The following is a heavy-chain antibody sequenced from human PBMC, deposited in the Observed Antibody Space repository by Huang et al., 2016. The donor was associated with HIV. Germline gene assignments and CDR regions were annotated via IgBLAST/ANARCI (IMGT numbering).Heavy chain of an antibody. CDR3: AGVITDAFDI. Sequence: QVQLVESGGGVVQPGGSLRLSCAASGFTFSSYGMHWVRQAPGKGREWVAFIRYDGSNKYYADSVKGRFTISRDNSKNTLYLQMNSLRAEDTAVYYCAGVITDAFDIWGQGTMVTVSS. CDR2: IRYDGSNK. J-gene: IGHJ3*02. V-gene: IGHV3-30*02. D-gene: IGHD3-22*01. CDR1: GFTFSSYG.